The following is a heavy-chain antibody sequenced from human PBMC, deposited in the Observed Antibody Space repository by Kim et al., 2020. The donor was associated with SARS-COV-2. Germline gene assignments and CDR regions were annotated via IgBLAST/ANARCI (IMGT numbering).Heavy chain of an antibody. V-gene: IGHV1-58*02. CDR1: GFTFTSSA. CDR2: IVVGSGNT. D-gene: IGHD3-3*01. Sequence: SVKVSCKASGFTFTSSAMQWVRQARGQRLEWIGWIVVGSGNTNYAQKFQERVTITRDMSTSTAYMELSSLRSEDTAVYYCAAAYKYYDFWSVVADAFDIWGQGTMVTVSS. CDR3: AAAYKYYDFWSVVADAFDI. J-gene: IGHJ3*02.